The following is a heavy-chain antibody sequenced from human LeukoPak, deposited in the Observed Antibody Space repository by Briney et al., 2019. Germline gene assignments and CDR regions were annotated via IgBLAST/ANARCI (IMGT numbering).Heavy chain of an antibody. Sequence: GGSLRLSCAASGFAFSNFAMSWVRQAPGKGLEWVSAMSGSGYYTYYVESVKGRFTISRDNSKNTLYLHMNSLRADDTAVYYCAKMEGQRLYDYCMDVWGRGTTLTVSS. CDR2: MSGSGYYT. V-gene: IGHV3-23*01. CDR3: AKMEGQRLYDYCMDV. D-gene: IGHD3-3*01. J-gene: IGHJ6*03. CDR1: GFAFSNFA.